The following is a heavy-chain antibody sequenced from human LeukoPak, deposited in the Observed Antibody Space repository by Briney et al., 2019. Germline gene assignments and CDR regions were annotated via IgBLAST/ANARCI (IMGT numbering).Heavy chain of an antibody. CDR2: LTQFFRKT. CDR3: ATSESGRSWDWFAP. V-gene: IGHV1-69*05. J-gene: IGHJ5*02. Sequence: SVKVSCKASGGSFRTYPISWVRQAPGQGLEWMGGLTQFFRKTNYTQKFQGRLTITTDESSSTAYMELSDLRSDDTAVYYCATSESGRSWDWFAPWGQGTLVTVSS. D-gene: IGHD3-10*01. CDR1: GGSFRTYP.